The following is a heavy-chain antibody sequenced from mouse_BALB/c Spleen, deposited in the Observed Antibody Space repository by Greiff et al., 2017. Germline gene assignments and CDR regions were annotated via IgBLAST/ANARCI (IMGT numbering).Heavy chain of an antibody. D-gene: IGHD1-1*01. CDR1: GFTFTDYY. Sequence: EVMLVESGGGLVQPGGSLRLSCATSGFTFTDYYMSWVRQPPGKALEWLGFIRNKANGYTTEYSASVKGRFTISRDNSQSILYLQMNTLRAEDSATYYCARAYGSSTFAYWGQGTLVTVSA. J-gene: IGHJ3*01. V-gene: IGHV7-3*02. CDR3: ARAYGSSTFAY. CDR2: IRNKANGYTT.